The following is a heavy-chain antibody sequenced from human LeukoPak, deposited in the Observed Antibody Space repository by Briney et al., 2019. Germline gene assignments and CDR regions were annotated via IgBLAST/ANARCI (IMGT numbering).Heavy chain of an antibody. CDR2: INPDSGYT. V-gene: IGHV1-2*02. Sequence: VASVKVSCKTSGYTFTDYYIHWVRPAPGQGLEWMGWINPDSGYTNYAQKFQGRVTMTRDTSINTAYMELSRLTSDDTAVYYCATDPRTTVFGTFRYYYMDVWGEGTTVAVSS. D-gene: IGHD3-3*01. CDR3: ATDPRTTVFGTFRYYYMDV. CDR1: GYTFTDYY. J-gene: IGHJ6*03.